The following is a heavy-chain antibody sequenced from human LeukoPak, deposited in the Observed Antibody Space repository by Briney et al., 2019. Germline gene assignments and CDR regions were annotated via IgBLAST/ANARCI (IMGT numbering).Heavy chain of an antibody. Sequence: ASVKVSCKASGGTFSSYAISWVRQATGQGLEWMGWMNPNSGNTGYALQFQGRVTMTRNTSISTAYLELSSLRFEDTAVYYCARGHTSGRLLLPAYWGQGTLVTVSS. CDR1: GGTFSSYA. D-gene: IGHD3-22*01. CDR2: MNPNSGNT. CDR3: ARGHTSGRLLLPAY. V-gene: IGHV1-8*02. J-gene: IGHJ4*02.